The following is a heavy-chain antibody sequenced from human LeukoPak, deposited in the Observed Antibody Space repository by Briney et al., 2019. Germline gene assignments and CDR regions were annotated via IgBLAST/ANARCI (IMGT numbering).Heavy chain of an antibody. D-gene: IGHD5-12*01. Sequence: ASVKVSCKASGHTFTSYGISWVRQAPGQGLEWMGWISAYNGNTNYAQKLQGRVTMTTDTSTSTAYMELRSLRSDDTAVYYCARDDSGYEILDYWGQGTLVTVSS. J-gene: IGHJ4*02. CDR2: ISAYNGNT. CDR3: ARDDSGYEILDY. V-gene: IGHV1-18*01. CDR1: GHTFTSYG.